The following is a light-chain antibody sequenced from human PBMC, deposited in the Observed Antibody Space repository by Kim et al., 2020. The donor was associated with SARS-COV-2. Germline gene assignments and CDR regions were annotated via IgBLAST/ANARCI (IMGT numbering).Light chain of an antibody. J-gene: IGKJ2*01. CDR3: MQDIQTPQT. Sequence: DIVMTQSPLSLPVTPGEPASISCRSSQSLLHSNGYNYLDWYLQKPGQSPQLLIYLGSNRASGVPDRFSGSGSGTDFTLKISRVEAEDVGVYYCMQDIQTPQTFGQGTKLEI. V-gene: IGKV2-28*01. CDR1: QSLLHSNGYNY. CDR2: LGS.